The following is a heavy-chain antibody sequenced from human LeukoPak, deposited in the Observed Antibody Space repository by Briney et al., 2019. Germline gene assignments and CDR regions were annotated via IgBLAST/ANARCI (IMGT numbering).Heavy chain of an antibody. J-gene: IGHJ4*02. D-gene: IGHD3-10*01. CDR2: IYYSGST. CDR3: ARVDPYYGSGTIDY. CDR1: GGSISSSSYY. Sequence: PSETLSLTCTVSGGSISSSSYYWGWIRQPPGKGLEWIGSIYYSGSTYYNPSLKSRVTISVDTSKDQFSLKLSSVTAADTAVYYCARVDPYYGSGTIDYWGQGTLVTVSS. V-gene: IGHV4-39*01.